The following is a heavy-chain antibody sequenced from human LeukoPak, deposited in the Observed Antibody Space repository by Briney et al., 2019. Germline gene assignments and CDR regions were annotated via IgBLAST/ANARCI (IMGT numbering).Heavy chain of an antibody. CDR2: IIPILGIA. Sequence: GASVKVSCKASGGTFSSYAISWVRQAPGQGLEWMGRIIPILGIANYAQKFQGRVTITADKSTSTAYMELSSLRSEDTAVYYCARRVGIVGATTTDYWGQGTLVTVSS. D-gene: IGHD1-26*01. CDR1: GGTFSSYA. CDR3: ARRVGIVGATTTDY. V-gene: IGHV1-69*04. J-gene: IGHJ4*02.